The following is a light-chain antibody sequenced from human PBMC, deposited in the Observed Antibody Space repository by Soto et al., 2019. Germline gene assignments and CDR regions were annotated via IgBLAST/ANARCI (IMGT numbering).Light chain of an antibody. J-gene: IGLJ3*02. V-gene: IGLV2-23*02. CDR1: SSDVGTYNL. Sequence: QSVLTQPASVSGSPGQSITISCTGTSSDVGTYNLVSWYQQHPGKAPKLMLYEVSKRPSGVSHRFSGSKSGNTASLTISGLQAEDEGDYYCCSYAGSSIWVFGGGTQLTVL. CDR3: CSYAGSSIWV. CDR2: EVS.